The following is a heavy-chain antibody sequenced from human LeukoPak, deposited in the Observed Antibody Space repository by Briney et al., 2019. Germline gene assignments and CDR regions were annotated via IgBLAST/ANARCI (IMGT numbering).Heavy chain of an antibody. V-gene: IGHV3-48*03. CDR1: GFTFSSYE. CDR3: ARETYYYGSGSYYPTYYFDY. J-gene: IGHJ4*02. Sequence: GGSLRLSCAASGFTFSSYEMNWVRQAPGKGLEWVSYISSSGSTIYYADSVKGRFTISRDNAKNSLYLQMNSLRAEDTAVYYCARETYYYGSGSYYPTYYFDYWGQGTLVTVSS. D-gene: IGHD3-10*01. CDR2: ISSSGSTI.